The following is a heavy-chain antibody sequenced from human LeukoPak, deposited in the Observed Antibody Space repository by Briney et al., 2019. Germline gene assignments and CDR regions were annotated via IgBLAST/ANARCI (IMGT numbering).Heavy chain of an antibody. D-gene: IGHD3-10*01. CDR1: GGSLSSYY. J-gene: IGHJ6*03. CDR2: IYYSGST. V-gene: IGHV4-59*01. Sequence: AETLSLTCTDTGGSLSSYYWSWIRQPPAQGLEWIGYIYYSGSTNYNPSLKSRVTISVDTSKNQFSLKLSSVTAADTAVYYCARVHYYGSGSYYTDYMDVWGKGTTVTVSS. CDR3: ARVHYYGSGSYYTDYMDV.